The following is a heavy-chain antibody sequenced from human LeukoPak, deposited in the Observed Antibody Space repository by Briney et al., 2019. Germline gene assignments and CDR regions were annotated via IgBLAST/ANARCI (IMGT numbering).Heavy chain of an antibody. CDR3: ARGNSYGFGYMDV. J-gene: IGHJ6*03. CDR2: INPSGGST. V-gene: IGHV1-46*01. Sequence: GASVKVSCKASGYAFTSYYMHWVRQAPGQGLEWMGIINPSGGSTSYAQKFQGRVTMTRDTSISTAYMELSRLRSDDTAVYYCARGNSYGFGYMDVWGKGTTVTVSS. D-gene: IGHD5-18*01. CDR1: GYAFTSYY.